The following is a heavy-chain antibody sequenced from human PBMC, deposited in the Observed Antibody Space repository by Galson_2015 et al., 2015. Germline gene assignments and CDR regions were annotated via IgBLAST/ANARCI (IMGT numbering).Heavy chain of an antibody. CDR2: INAGNGNT. J-gene: IGHJ3*02. CDR1: GYTFTSYA. Sequence: SVKVSCKASGYTFTSYAMHWVRQAPGQRLEWMGWINAGNGNTKYSQKFQGRVTITRDTSASTAYMELSSLRSEDTAVYYCARDVGAAAALKGAFDIWGQGTMVTVSS. V-gene: IGHV1-3*01. CDR3: ARDVGAAAALKGAFDI. D-gene: IGHD6-13*01.